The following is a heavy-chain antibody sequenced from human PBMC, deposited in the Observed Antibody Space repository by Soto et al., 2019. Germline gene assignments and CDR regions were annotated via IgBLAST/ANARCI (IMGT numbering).Heavy chain of an antibody. D-gene: IGHD2-15*01. Sequence: ASVKVSCKASGYTFTGYYMHWVRQAPGQGLEWMGWINPNSGGTNYAQKFQSRVTMTRDTSISTAYMELSRLRSDDTAVYYCARDRRPCSGGSCYAAFDIWGQGTMVTVSS. CDR3: ARDRRPCSGGSCYAAFDI. CDR1: GYTFTGYY. V-gene: IGHV1-2*02. CDR2: INPNSGGT. J-gene: IGHJ3*02.